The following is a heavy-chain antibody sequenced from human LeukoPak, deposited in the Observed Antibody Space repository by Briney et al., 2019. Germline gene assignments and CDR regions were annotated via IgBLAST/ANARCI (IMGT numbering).Heavy chain of an antibody. CDR2: INHSGST. CDR3: AGGLLGYCSSTSCYYGMDV. J-gene: IGHJ6*02. V-gene: IGHV4-34*01. D-gene: IGHD2-2*01. CDR1: GGSFSGYY. Sequence: SETLSLTCAVYGGSFSGYYWSWIRQPPGKGLEWIGEINHSGSTNYNPSLKSRVTISVDTSKNQFSLKLSSVTAADTAVYYCAGGLLGYCSSTSCYYGMDVWGQGTTVTVSS.